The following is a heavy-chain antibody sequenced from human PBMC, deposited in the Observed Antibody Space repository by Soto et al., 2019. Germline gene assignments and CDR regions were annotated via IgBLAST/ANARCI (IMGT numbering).Heavy chain of an antibody. V-gene: IGHV4-4*07. CDR2: IYTSGST. Sequence: SETLSLTCTVSGGSISSYYWSWIRQPAGKGLEWIGRIYTSGSTNYNPSLKSRVTMSVDTSKNQFSLKLSSVTAADTAVYYCTRAEGYCTNGVCYNAFDIWGQGTMVTVSS. CDR3: TRAEGYCTNGVCYNAFDI. J-gene: IGHJ3*02. D-gene: IGHD2-8*01. CDR1: GGSISSYY.